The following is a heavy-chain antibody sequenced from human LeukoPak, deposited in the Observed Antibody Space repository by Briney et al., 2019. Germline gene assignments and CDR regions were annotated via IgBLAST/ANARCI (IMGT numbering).Heavy chain of an antibody. D-gene: IGHD2/OR15-2a*01. J-gene: IGHJ4*02. CDR3: AKGGLFPSYFDY. CDR1: GFTLSSYA. Sequence: GGSLRLSCAASGFTLSSYAMSWVRQAPGKGLERVSAISGSGGSTYYADSVKGRFTISRDNSKNTLYLQMNSLRAEDTAVYYCAKGGLFPSYFDYWGQGTLVTVSS. V-gene: IGHV3-23*01. CDR2: ISGSGGST.